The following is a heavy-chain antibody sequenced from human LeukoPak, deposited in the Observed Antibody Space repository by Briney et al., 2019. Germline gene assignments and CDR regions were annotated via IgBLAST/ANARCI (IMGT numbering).Heavy chain of an antibody. Sequence: GGSLRLSCAASGFTFSSYYMHWVRHAPGKGLVWVSRIKSDGSVTGYADSVKGRFTISRDNAKNTVYLQMDSLRAEDTAVYYCAKTPGISAAGVDYWGQGTLVTVSS. V-gene: IGHV3-74*01. D-gene: IGHD6-13*01. CDR1: GFTFSSYY. J-gene: IGHJ4*02. CDR3: AKTPGISAAGVDY. CDR2: IKSDGSVT.